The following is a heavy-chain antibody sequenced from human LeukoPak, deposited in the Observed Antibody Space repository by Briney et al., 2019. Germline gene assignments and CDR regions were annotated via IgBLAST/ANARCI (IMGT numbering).Heavy chain of an antibody. Sequence: VSVKVSCKASGYTFTSYGISWVRQAPGQGLEWMGWISAYNGNTNYAQKLQGRVTMTTDTSTSTAYMELRSLRSDGTAVYYCARVLLWFGELVGDYWGQGTLVTVSS. CDR1: GYTFTSYG. CDR2: ISAYNGNT. CDR3: ARVLLWFGELVGDY. J-gene: IGHJ4*02. D-gene: IGHD3-10*01. V-gene: IGHV1-18*01.